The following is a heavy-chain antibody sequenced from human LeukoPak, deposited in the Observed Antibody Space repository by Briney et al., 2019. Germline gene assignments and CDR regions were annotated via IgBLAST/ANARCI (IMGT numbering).Heavy chain of an antibody. CDR3: TRVGYSYGYPYFDY. J-gene: IGHJ4*02. CDR1: GFTFSSYR. D-gene: IGHD5-18*01. V-gene: IGHV3-7*04. CDR2: IKEDGNEK. Sequence: GGSLRLPCAAFGFTFSSYRMSWVRQAPGKGLEWVANIKEDGNEKYYVDSVKGRFTISRDNAKKSLFLQMNSLRAEDTAVYYCTRVGYSYGYPYFDYWGQGTLVTVSS.